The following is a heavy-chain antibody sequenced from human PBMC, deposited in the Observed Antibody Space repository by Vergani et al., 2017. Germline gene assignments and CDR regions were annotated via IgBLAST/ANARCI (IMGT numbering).Heavy chain of an antibody. Sequence: QVQLQESGPGLVKPSQTLSLTCTVSGGSISSGSYYWSWIRQPAGKGLEWIGRIDTSGSTNYNPSLNSRVTMTTDTSTSTAYMELRSLRSDDTAVYYCARDKYYYGSGSYDMGLYWGQGTLVTVSS. CDR3: ARDKYYYGSGSYDMGLY. D-gene: IGHD3-10*01. J-gene: IGHJ4*02. CDR2: IDTSGST. CDR1: GGSISSGSYY. V-gene: IGHV4-61*02.